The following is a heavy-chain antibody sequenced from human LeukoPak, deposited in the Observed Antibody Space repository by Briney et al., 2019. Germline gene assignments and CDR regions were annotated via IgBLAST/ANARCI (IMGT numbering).Heavy chain of an antibody. J-gene: IGHJ5*02. D-gene: IGHD3-22*01. V-gene: IGHV3-23*01. CDR3: AKDLTMIVVSVDP. Sequence: LPGGSLRLSCAASGFTFSNYAMTWVRQAPGKGLEWVSSISGSGGRTYFADSVKGRFTISRDNSKNTLYLQMSSLRVEDTAVYYCAKDLTMIVVSVDPWGQGTLVTVSS. CDR1: GFTFSNYA. CDR2: ISGSGGRT.